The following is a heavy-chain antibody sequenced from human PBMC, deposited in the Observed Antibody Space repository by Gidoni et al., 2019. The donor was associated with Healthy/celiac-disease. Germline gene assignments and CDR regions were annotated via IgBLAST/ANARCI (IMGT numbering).Heavy chain of an antibody. CDR1: GGTFSSYA. CDR2: SIPIFGTA. V-gene: IGHV1-69*01. D-gene: IGHD2-15*01. CDR3: AREVAATGLDY. J-gene: IGHJ4*02. Sequence: QVQLVQSGAEVTKPGSSVKVPCKASGGTFSSYAISWVRQAPGQGLEWLGGSIPIFGTANDAQKCQGRVTITADESTSTAYMELSSLRSEDTAVYYCAREVAATGLDYWGQGTLVTVSS.